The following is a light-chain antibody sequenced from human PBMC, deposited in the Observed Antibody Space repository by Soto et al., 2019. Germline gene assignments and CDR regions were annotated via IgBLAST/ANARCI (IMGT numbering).Light chain of an antibody. CDR3: HQYNSYST. CDR1: QTISSL. V-gene: IGKV1-5*01. J-gene: IGKJ1*01. Sequence: DIPMTQSPSTLSASVGDRVTITCRASQTISSLLAWYQQKPGKAPKLLIYDASNLESGVPSRFSGSGSGTEFTLTIRSLQPDDFATYYCHQYNSYSTFGQGTKVEIK. CDR2: DAS.